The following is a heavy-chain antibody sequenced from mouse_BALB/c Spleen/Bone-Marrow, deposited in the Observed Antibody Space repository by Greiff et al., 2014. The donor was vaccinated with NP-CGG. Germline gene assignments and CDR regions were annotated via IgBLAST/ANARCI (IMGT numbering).Heavy chain of an antibody. CDR1: GFNIKDTY. CDR3: ARYYYGSSYFDY. D-gene: IGHD1-1*01. Sequence: EVKLQESGAELVKPRASVKLSCTASGFNIKDTYMHWVKQRPEQGLEWIGRIDPANGNTKYDPKFQGKATITADTSSNTAYLQLSSLTSEDTAVYYCARYYYGSSYFDYWGQGTTLTVSS. V-gene: IGHV14-3*02. CDR2: IDPANGNT. J-gene: IGHJ2*01.